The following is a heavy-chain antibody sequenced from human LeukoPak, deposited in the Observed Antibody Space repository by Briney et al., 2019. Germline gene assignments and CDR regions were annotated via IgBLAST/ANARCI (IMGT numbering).Heavy chain of an antibody. D-gene: IGHD2-8*01. CDR2: INPNSGGT. Sequence: ASVKVSCKASGHTFTDYYMHWVRQAPGQGLEWMGWINPNSGGTNYAQKFQGRVTMTRDTSISTAYMELSRLRSDDTAVYYCARGPYCTNGVCYTFRAFDIWGQGTMVTVSS. J-gene: IGHJ3*02. CDR1: GHTFTDYY. CDR3: ARGPYCTNGVCYTFRAFDI. V-gene: IGHV1-2*02.